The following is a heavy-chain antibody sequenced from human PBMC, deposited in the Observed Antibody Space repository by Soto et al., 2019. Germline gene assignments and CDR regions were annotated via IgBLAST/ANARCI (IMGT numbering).Heavy chain of an antibody. V-gene: IGHV1-18*01. J-gene: IGHJ5*02. CDR3: ARDRTDHIFGDYVNSRWFDP. D-gene: IGHD4-17*01. CDR1: VTPLPAMV. Sequence: ASVKVPARLLVTPLPAMVSAGCDRPLDKGLSGWDGSALTMVTNYAQKLQGRVTMTTDTSTSTAYMELRSLRSDDTAVYYCARDRTDHIFGDYVNSRWFDPWGQGTLVTVSS. CDR2: SALTMVT.